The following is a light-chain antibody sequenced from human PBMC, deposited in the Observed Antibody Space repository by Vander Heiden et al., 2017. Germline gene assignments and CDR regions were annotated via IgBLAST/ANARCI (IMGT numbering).Light chain of an antibody. CDR1: TLRTYY. V-gene: IGLV3-19*01. Sequence: SSDLTQDPAVSVALGQTVRITCRGDTLRTYYANWYQQKPGQAPVLLIYDKKKRPSGIPGRFSGSRSGNTASLTITGAQAEDEAVYFCNSRDSSDNHVIFGGGTKLTVL. J-gene: IGLJ2*01. CDR2: DKK. CDR3: NSRDSSDNHVI.